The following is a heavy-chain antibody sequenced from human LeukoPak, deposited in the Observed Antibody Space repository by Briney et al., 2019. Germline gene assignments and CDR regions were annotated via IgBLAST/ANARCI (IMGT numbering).Heavy chain of an antibody. CDR1: GYTFTSYY. D-gene: IGHD6-19*01. CDR3: ARWYSSGWYSSYYGMDV. CDR2: INPSGGST. V-gene: IGHV1-46*01. J-gene: IGHJ6*02. Sequence: ASVKVSCKASGYTFTSYYIHWVRQAPGQGLEWMGIINPSGGSTSYAQKFQGRVTMTRDTSTSTVYMELSSLRSEDTAVYYCARWYSSGWYSSYYGMDVWGQGTTVTVSS.